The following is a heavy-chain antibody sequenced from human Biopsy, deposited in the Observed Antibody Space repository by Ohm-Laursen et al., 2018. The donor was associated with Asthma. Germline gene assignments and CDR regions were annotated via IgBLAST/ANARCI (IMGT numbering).Heavy chain of an antibody. D-gene: IGHD3-3*01. V-gene: IGHV3-30*03. CDR2: ISYDGSNK. Sequence: SLRLSCAASGFTFSSYGMHWVRQAPGKGLEWVAVISYDGSNKYYADSVKGRFTISRDNSKNTLCLQMNSLRAEDTAVYYCASQSSGPDFWSGYYYFDYWGQGTLVTVSS. J-gene: IGHJ4*02. CDR3: ASQSSGPDFWSGYYYFDY. CDR1: GFTFSSYG.